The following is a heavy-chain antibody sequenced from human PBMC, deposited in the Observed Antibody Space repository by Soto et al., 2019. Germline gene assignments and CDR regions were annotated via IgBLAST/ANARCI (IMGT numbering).Heavy chain of an antibody. J-gene: IGHJ6*02. CDR3: ARGPDSSGYYYVKYYYYGMDV. Sequence: QVQLVQSGAEVKKPGASVKVSCKASGYTFTSYDINWVRQATGQGLEWMGWMNPNSGNTGYAQKFQGRVTMTRNTSISTAYMELSSLRSEDTAVYYCARGPDSSGYYYVKYYYYGMDVWGQGTTVTVSS. CDR1: GYTFTSYD. CDR2: MNPNSGNT. D-gene: IGHD3-22*01. V-gene: IGHV1-8*01.